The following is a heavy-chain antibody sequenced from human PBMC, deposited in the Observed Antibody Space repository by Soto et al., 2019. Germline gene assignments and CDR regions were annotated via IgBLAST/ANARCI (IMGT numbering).Heavy chain of an antibody. CDR3: ASDPYYYASGF. CDR1: GFTFSGQY. Sequence: GGSLRLSCAASGFTFSGQYMTWIRQAPGKGLEWVSKISGDATITYYADSVKGRFTVSRDNAKKALYLQMNSLRAEDTAVYYCASDPYYYASGFWGQGTLVTVSS. J-gene: IGHJ4*02. CDR2: ISGDATIT. V-gene: IGHV3-11*01. D-gene: IGHD3-10*01.